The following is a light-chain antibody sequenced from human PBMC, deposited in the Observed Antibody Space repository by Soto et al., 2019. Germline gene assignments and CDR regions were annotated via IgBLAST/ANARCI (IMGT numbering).Light chain of an antibody. CDR2: LGS. Sequence: DIVMTQSPLSLPVTPGEPASISCRSSQSLLDSNGYNCLEWYLQKPGQSPQLLIYLGSNRASGGPDRLSGSGSGTDFTLKISRVEAEDVGVYYCMQSLQTPLTFGQGTKVEI. V-gene: IGKV2-28*01. CDR3: MQSLQTPLT. CDR1: QSLLDSNGYNC. J-gene: IGKJ1*01.